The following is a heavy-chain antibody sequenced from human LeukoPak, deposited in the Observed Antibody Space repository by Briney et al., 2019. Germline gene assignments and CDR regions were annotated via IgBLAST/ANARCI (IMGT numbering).Heavy chain of an antibody. CDR2: INPNSGGT. CDR3: ARSNGELLPYYFDY. Sequence: GASVKVSCKASGYTFTGYYMHWVRQAPGQGLEWMGWINPNSGGTNYAQKFQGRVTMTRDTSISTAYMELSRLRSDDTAVYYCARSNGELLPYYFDYWGQGTLVTVSS. J-gene: IGHJ4*02. CDR1: GYTFTGYY. D-gene: IGHD1-26*01. V-gene: IGHV1-2*02.